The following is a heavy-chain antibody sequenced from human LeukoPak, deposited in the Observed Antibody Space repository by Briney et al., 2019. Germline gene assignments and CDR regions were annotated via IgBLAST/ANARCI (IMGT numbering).Heavy chain of an antibody. CDR3: ARAGYSYGYGYFDY. V-gene: IGHV1-69*06. Sequence: SVKVSCKASGGTFSSYAISWVRQAPGQGLEWMGGIIPIFGTANYAQKFQGRVTITADKSTSTAYMELSSLRSEDTAVYYCARAGYSYGYGYFDYWGQGTLVTVSS. CDR2: IIPIFGTA. CDR1: GGTFSSYA. J-gene: IGHJ4*02. D-gene: IGHD5-18*01.